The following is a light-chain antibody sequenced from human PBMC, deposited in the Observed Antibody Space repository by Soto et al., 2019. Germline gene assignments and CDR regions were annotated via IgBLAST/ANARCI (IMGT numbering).Light chain of an antibody. CDR2: DAS. J-gene: IGKJ4*01. Sequence: EIVLTQSPATLSLSPGERATLSCRASQSVGRHLAWYQQKPGQAPRPLIYDASNRATGVPARFSGSGSGTDFTLSISSLEPEDFAVYYCQQRNNWPPATFGGGTKVEIK. CDR3: QQRNNWPPAT. V-gene: IGKV3-11*01. CDR1: QSVGRH.